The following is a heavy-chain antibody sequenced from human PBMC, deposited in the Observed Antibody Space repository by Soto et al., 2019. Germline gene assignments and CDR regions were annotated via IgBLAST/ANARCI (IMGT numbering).Heavy chain of an antibody. CDR2: ISSSSSYT. V-gene: IGHV3-11*06. CDR1: GFTFSDYY. CDR3: ATGARSGSYYGGPS. Sequence: GESLKISCAASGFTFSDYYMSWIRQAPGKGLEWVSYISSSSSYTNYADSVKGRFTISRDNAKNSLYLQMNSLRAEDTAVYYCATGARSGSYYGGPSWGQGTLVTVSS. D-gene: IGHD1-26*01. J-gene: IGHJ5*02.